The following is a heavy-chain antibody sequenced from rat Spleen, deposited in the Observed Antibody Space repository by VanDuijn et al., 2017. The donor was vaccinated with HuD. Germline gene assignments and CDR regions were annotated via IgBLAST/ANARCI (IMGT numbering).Heavy chain of an antibody. CDR2: ISYDGDNT. CDR1: GFTFSDYY. J-gene: IGHJ2*01. V-gene: IGHV5-20*01. CDR3: TTETYFGYNYHHF. D-gene: IGHD1-9*01. Sequence: EVQLVESGGGLVQPGRSLKLSCVASGFTFSDYYMAWVRQAPTKGLEWVASISYDGDNTYYRDSVKGRLTISRDNAKNTLYLQVDSLRSEDTATYYCTTETYFGYNYHHFWGQGVMVTVSS.